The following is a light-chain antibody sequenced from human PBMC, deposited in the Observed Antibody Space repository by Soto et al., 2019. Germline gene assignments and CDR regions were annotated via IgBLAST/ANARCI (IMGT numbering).Light chain of an antibody. Sequence: DFQMTQSPSSLSASIGDRVTITCQASQDISNYLNWYQQKPGKAPKLLIYDASTLETGVPSRFSGSGSGTDFTFTISSLQPEDIAESYCQQYDNLPLTFGGGTKVEIK. CDR2: DAS. CDR1: QDISNY. V-gene: IGKV1-33*01. CDR3: QQYDNLPLT. J-gene: IGKJ4*01.